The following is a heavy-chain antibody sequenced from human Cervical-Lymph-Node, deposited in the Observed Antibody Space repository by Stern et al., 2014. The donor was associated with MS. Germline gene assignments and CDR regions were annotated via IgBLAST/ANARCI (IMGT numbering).Heavy chain of an antibody. D-gene: IGHD6-6*01. CDR2: INPGDSET. CDR1: GYSFTNYW. J-gene: IGHJ4*02. CDR3: ARHYSSSSSADY. Sequence: EVHLVESGVEVKKPGESLKISCKGSGYSFTNYWIGWVRQMPGKGLEWMGFINPGDSETRYSPSSQGQVTVSADKSTNTAYLQWSSLKTSDTAMYYCARHYSSSSSADYWGQGTLVTVSS. V-gene: IGHV5-51*01.